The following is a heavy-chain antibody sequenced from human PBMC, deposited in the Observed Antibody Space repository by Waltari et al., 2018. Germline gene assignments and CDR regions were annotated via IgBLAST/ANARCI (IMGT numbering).Heavy chain of an antibody. Sequence: QVQLQQWGAGLLKPSETLSLTCAVYGGSFRGYYWSWIRQPPGKGLEWIGEINHSGSTNYNPSLKSRVTISVDTSKNQFSLKLSSVTAADTAVYYCARRGAGTEWVFDYWGQGTLVTVSS. J-gene: IGHJ4*02. V-gene: IGHV4-34*01. D-gene: IGHD6-13*01. CDR2: INHSGST. CDR1: GGSFRGYY. CDR3: ARRGAGTEWVFDY.